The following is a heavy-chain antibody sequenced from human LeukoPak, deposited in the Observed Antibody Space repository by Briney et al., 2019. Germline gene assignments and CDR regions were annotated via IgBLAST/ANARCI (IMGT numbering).Heavy chain of an antibody. Sequence: SETLSLTCAVYGGSFSGYYWSWIRPPPGKGLEWIGEINHSGSTNYNPSLRSRVTISVDTSKNQFSLKLSSVTAADTAVYYCARARLAARYDSSGYYYGRGAFDYWGQGTLVTVSS. CDR1: GGSFSGYY. V-gene: IGHV4-34*01. J-gene: IGHJ4*02. D-gene: IGHD3-22*01. CDR2: INHSGST. CDR3: ARARLAARYDSSGYYYGRGAFDY.